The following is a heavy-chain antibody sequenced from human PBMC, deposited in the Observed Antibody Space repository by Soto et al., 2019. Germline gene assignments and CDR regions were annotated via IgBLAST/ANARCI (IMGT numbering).Heavy chain of an antibody. CDR1: GYSFTNHW. CDR3: ARQDYSNYRGGMDV. J-gene: IGHJ6*02. V-gene: IGHV5-51*01. CDR2: IYPSDSDI. D-gene: IGHD2-2*01. Sequence: GECLEMSCNSSGYSFTNHWIAWVRQMPGKGLEWMGIIYPSDSDIRYRPSFQGQVTISVDKSISTAYLQWSSLKASDTATYYCARQDYSNYRGGMDVWGQGTTVTVSS.